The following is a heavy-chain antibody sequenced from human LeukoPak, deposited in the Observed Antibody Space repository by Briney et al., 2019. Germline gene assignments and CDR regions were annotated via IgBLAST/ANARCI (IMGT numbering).Heavy chain of an antibody. D-gene: IGHD3-22*01. CDR1: GGSISRNY. Sequence: SETLSLTCSVSGGSISRNYWSWVRQPAGKGLEWIGRIYNSGRTNYNPSVESRVTMSADTSKNQFSLRLSSVTAADTAVYYCARGIFDSSGYYFFDYWGQGTLVTVSS. J-gene: IGHJ4*02. CDR2: IYNSGRT. V-gene: IGHV4-4*07. CDR3: ARGIFDSSGYYFFDY.